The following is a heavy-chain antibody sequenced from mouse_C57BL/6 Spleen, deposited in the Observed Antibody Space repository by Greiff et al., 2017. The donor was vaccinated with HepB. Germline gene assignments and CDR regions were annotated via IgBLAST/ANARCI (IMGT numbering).Heavy chain of an antibody. CDR2: ISNGGGST. CDR1: GFTFSDYY. CDR3: ARTPDYYGSSHWYFDV. V-gene: IGHV5-12*01. D-gene: IGHD1-1*01. J-gene: IGHJ1*03. Sequence: EVMLVESGGGLVQPGGSLKLSCAASGFTFSDYYMYWVRQTPEKRLEWVAYISNGGGSTYYPDTVKGRFTISRDNAKNTLYLQMSRLKSEDTAMYYCARTPDYYGSSHWYFDVWGTGTTVTVSS.